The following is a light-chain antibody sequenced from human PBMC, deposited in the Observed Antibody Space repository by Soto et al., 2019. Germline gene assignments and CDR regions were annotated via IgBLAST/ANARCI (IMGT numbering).Light chain of an antibody. V-gene: IGLV2-14*03. J-gene: IGLJ3*02. CDR3: SSYTNKDTLL. CDR2: DVT. CDR1: SSDVGGYDH. Sequence: QSALTQPASVSGSPGQSITISCTGTSSDVGGYDHVSWYQQHPGKARKLILYDVTVRPSGISPRFSGSKSDNTASLAVSGIQTEYEADDYCSSYTNKDTLLFGGGTKFTVL.